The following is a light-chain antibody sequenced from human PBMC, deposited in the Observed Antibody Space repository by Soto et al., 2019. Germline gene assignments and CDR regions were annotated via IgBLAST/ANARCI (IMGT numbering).Light chain of an antibody. Sequence: QSALTQPPSVSGSPGQSVTISCTGTRSDVGSYNRVSWYQQPPGTAPKLMIYEVSNRPSGVPDRFSGSKSGNTASLTISGLQAEDEADYYCSSYTSSSTFAFGGGTKLTVL. CDR3: SSYTSSSTFA. CDR2: EVS. J-gene: IGLJ2*01. V-gene: IGLV2-18*02. CDR1: RSDVGSYNR.